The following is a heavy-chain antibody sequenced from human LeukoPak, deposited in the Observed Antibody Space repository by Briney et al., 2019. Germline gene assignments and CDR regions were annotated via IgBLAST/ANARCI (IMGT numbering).Heavy chain of an antibody. Sequence: ASVKVSCKASAYTFTNHGISWVRQAPGQGLEWMGWINPNSGGTNYAQKFQGRVTMTRDTSISTAYMELSRLRSDDTAVYYCARAPLTIVVVPAAPWYFDYWGQGTLVTVSS. D-gene: IGHD2-2*01. V-gene: IGHV1-2*02. J-gene: IGHJ4*02. CDR2: INPNSGGT. CDR1: AYTFTNHG. CDR3: ARAPLTIVVVPAAPWYFDY.